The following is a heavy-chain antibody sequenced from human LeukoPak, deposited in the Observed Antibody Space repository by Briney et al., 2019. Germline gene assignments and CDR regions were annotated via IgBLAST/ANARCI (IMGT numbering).Heavy chain of an antibody. D-gene: IGHD1-26*01. CDR2: INPDGSTI. V-gene: IGHV3-74*01. Sequence: PGGSLRLSCAASGFSFGNYFMHWVRQAPGKGLIWVSRINPDGSTIYYADSVKGRSTISRDNVGSSLYLEMNSLSVEDTALYYCTRGLSGTHNAFDLWGQGTLVTVSS. J-gene: IGHJ3*01. CDR1: GFSFGNYF. CDR3: TRGLSGTHNAFDL.